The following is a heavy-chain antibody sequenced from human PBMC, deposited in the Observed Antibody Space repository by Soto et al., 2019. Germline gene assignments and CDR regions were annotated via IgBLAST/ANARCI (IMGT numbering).Heavy chain of an antibody. V-gene: IGHV4-59*01. J-gene: IGHJ4*02. CDR2: IYYSVIT. CDR3: ARALLWFGDLVY. Sequence: PSETLSLTCTVSGGSISSYYWSWIRQPPGNGLYCIGYIYYSVITNXXPSLKSRXXISVDTSKNQXSLKLXSVTAAYTALYYCARALLWFGDLVYWGQGTLVTVSS. D-gene: IGHD3-10*01. CDR1: GGSISSYY.